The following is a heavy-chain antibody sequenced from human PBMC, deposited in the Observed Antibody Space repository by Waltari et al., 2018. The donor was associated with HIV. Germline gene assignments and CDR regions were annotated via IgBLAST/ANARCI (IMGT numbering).Heavy chain of an antibody. Sequence: QVQLVQSGAEVKKPGASVKVSCKVSGYTLTELSMHWVRQAPGKGLEWMGGFDPEDGETIYAQKFQGRCTMTEDTSTDTAYLELSRLRSEDTAVYDCATEVSAAGTVWFDPWGQGTLVTVSS. CDR3: ATEVSAAGTVWFDP. CDR1: GYTLTELS. D-gene: IGHD6-13*01. V-gene: IGHV1-24*01. CDR2: FDPEDGET. J-gene: IGHJ5*02.